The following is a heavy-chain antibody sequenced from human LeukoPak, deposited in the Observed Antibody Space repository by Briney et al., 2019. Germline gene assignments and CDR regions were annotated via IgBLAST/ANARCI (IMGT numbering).Heavy chain of an antibody. Sequence: PGGSLRLSCAASGFTFSSYEMNWVRQAPGKGLEWVSYISSSGSTIYYADSVKGRFTISRDNAKNSLYLQMNSLRAEDTAVYYCASGYCSSTSCYQDYWGQGTLVTVSS. CDR2: ISSSGSTI. CDR1: GFTFSSYE. J-gene: IGHJ4*02. CDR3: ASGYCSSTSCYQDY. D-gene: IGHD2-2*01. V-gene: IGHV3-48*03.